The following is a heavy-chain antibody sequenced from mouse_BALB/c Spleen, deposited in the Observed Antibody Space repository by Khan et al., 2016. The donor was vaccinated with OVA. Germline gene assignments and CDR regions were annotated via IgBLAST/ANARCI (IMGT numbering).Heavy chain of an antibody. D-gene: IGHD2-2*01. Sequence: QVQLKESGPGLVAPSQSLSITCTVSGLSLTNYGISWIRQPPGKGLEWRGVIWGDGSTNYHSALISRLSINKDNSKSQVFLKLNSLQTDDTATYYCAIIYYGYDWFTYWGQGTLVTVSA. CDR3: AIIYYGYDWFTY. J-gene: IGHJ3*01. CDR1: GLSLTNYG. V-gene: IGHV2-3*01. CDR2: IWGDGST.